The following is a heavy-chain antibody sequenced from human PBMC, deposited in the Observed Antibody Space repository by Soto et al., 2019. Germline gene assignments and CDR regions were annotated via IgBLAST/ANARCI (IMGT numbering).Heavy chain of an antibody. V-gene: IGHV1-18*04. CDR1: GYTYATHG. J-gene: IGHJ4*02. D-gene: IGHD2-21*01. CDR3: ARDFYPVAYFFDY. Sequence: GASVKVSCNASGYTYATHGISGVRQATGQGLEWVGWVSGYNGKTKSAQKFQGRVTMTTDTSTSTAYMELRSRRSDDTAVYYCARDFYPVAYFFDYWGQGTLVTVSS. CDR2: VSGYNGKT.